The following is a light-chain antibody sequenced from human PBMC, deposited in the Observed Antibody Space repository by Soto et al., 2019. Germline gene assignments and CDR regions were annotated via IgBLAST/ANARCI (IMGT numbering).Light chain of an antibody. Sequence: QSVLTQPPSVSAAPGQTVTISCSGSTSNIGNNHVSWYQHLPGKAPKLLIYDSHTRPSGIPDRFSGSKSGTSATLGITGLQTGDEADYYCATWDSRLSVVMFGGGTKLTVL. J-gene: IGLJ3*02. CDR1: TSNIGNNH. CDR2: DSH. V-gene: IGLV1-51*01. CDR3: ATWDSRLSVVM.